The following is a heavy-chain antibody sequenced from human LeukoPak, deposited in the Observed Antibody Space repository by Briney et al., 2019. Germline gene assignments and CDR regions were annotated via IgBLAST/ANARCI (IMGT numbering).Heavy chain of an antibody. V-gene: IGHV3-49*04. Sequence: GGSLLLSCTGSGFTFGDYAMSWVRQAPGKGLEWVGFITSKAYGGTTEYAASVKGRFTISRDDSKSIAYLQMNSLRTEDTAVYYCTRDMIYTFHYWGQGTLVTVSS. CDR1: GFTFGDYA. CDR3: TRDMIYTFHY. CDR2: ITSKAYGGTT. J-gene: IGHJ4*02. D-gene: IGHD3-16*01.